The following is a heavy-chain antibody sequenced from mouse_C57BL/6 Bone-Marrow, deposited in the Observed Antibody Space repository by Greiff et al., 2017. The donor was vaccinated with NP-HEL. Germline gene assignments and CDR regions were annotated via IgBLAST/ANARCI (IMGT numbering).Heavy chain of an antibody. Sequence: VQLQQPGAELVKPGASVKLSCKASGYTFTSYWMQWVKQRPGQGLEWIGEIDPSDSYTNYNQKFKGKATLTVDTSSSTAYMQLSSLTSEDSAAYYCARDGYFYYAMDYWGQGTSVTVSS. J-gene: IGHJ4*01. CDR3: ARDGYFYYAMDY. D-gene: IGHD2-3*01. CDR2: IDPSDSYT. CDR1: GYTFTSYW. V-gene: IGHV1-50*01.